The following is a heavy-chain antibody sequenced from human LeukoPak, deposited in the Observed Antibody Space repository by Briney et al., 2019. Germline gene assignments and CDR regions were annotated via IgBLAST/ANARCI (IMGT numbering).Heavy chain of an antibody. CDR3: ARLADYYYYMDV. V-gene: IGHV4-39*07. D-gene: IGHD6-25*01. CDR1: GGSISSRSYY. Sequence: PPETLSLTCTVSGGSISSRSYYWGWLRQPPGRGREGIGSIYHSGSTYYNPSLKSRVTISVDTSKKQFSLRLNSVTAADTAVYYCARLADYYYYMDVWGKGTTVTVSS. J-gene: IGHJ6*03. CDR2: IYHSGST.